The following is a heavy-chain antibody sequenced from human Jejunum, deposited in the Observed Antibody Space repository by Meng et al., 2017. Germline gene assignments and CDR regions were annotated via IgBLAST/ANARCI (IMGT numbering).Heavy chain of an antibody. CDR2: INSDGSSA. Sequence: VQLGESGGCLVQPGGSLRLSCAASGFTLSSYWMQWVRQAPGKGLVWLARINSDGSSARYADSVKGRFTISRDNAKNTLFLQMDSLRAEDTAVYYCARGVGDIRFGFDYWGQGILVTVSS. D-gene: IGHD3-16*01. CDR1: GFTLSSYW. CDR3: ARGVGDIRFGFDY. J-gene: IGHJ4*02. V-gene: IGHV3-74*01.